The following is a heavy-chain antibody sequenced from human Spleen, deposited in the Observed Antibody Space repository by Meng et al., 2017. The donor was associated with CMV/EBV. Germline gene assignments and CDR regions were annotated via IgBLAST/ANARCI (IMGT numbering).Heavy chain of an antibody. J-gene: IGHJ2*01. V-gene: IGHV3-30*04. D-gene: IGHD2-2*01. Sequence: GGSLRLSCAASGFTSSSYALHWVRQASGKGLEWVALISNDGSKTYYADSVKGRFTISRDNSKNTLYLQVNSLRAEDTAVYYCARGPATSTTLYCASTICYYWYFDLWGRGTPVTVSS. CDR1: GFTSSSYA. CDR3: ARGPATSTTLYCASTICYYWYFDL. CDR2: ISNDGSKT.